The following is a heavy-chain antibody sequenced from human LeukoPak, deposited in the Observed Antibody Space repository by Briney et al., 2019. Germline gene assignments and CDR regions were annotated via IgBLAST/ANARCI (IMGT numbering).Heavy chain of an antibody. J-gene: IGHJ6*02. V-gene: IGHV3-66*01. CDR3: AKGAAVAGDHFFGMDV. CDR1: GFTVSSNY. Sequence: GGSLRLSCAVSGFTVSSNYMNWVRQAPGKGLEWVSMIYPNGNTFYTDSVKGRFTISRDNSKNTLFLQMNSLRAEDTAVYYCAKGAAVAGDHFFGMDVWGQGTTVTVSS. CDR2: IYPNGNT. D-gene: IGHD6-19*01.